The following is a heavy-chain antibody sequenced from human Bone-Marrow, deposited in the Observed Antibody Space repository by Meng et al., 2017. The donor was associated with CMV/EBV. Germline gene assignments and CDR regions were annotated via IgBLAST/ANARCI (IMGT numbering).Heavy chain of an antibody. CDR1: GFTFGLYT. CDR3: TRVSQWDLLLSDY. D-gene: IGHD1-26*01. V-gene: IGHV3-21*01. J-gene: IGHJ4*02. CDR2: IRSSSSYI. Sequence: GESLKISCAPSGFTFGLYTMAWVRQASGKGLEWVSSIRSSSSYIYYADSVKGRFTISRDNAKNSLYLEMSSLRAEDTAVYYCTRVSQWDLLLSDYWGQGTLVTVSS.